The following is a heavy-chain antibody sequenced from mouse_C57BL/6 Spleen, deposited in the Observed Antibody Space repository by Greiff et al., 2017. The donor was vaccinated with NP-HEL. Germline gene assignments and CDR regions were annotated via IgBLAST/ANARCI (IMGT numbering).Heavy chain of an antibody. CDR2: ISDGGSYT. D-gene: IGHD1-1*02. J-gene: IGHJ2*01. CDR1: GFTFSSYA. V-gene: IGHV5-4*01. CDR3: ARDGVNYALFDY. Sequence: EVQLVESGGGLVKPGGSLKLSCAASGFTFSSYAMSWVRQTPEKRLEWVATISDGGSYTYYPDNVKGRFTISRDNAKNNLYLQMSHLKSEDTAMYYCARDGVNYALFDYWGQGTTLTVSS.